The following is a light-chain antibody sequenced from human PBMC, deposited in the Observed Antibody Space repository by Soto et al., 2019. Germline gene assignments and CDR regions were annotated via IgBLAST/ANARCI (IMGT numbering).Light chain of an antibody. CDR2: QVT. J-gene: IGLJ1*01. CDR1: SSDLAIYNY. V-gene: IGLV2-14*01. CDR3: SSYTNSSHYV. Sequence: QSVLTQPASVSGSPGQSITISCTGTSSDLAIYNYVSWYQQQPGKAPKLMIYQVTNRPSGVSNRFSGSRSGNTASLTISGLQAEDEADYYCSSYTNSSHYVLRTGTQV.